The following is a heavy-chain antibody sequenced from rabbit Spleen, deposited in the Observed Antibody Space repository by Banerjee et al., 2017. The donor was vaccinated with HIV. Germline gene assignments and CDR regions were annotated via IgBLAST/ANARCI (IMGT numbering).Heavy chain of an antibody. Sequence: QEQLVETGGGLVQPGGSLTLFCKASGFDFSKYGMSWVRQAPGMGLEWIGYIDPVFGSTYYASWVKGRYTLSKISSTTVTLEMTSLTAADTATYFCARDSGSSFSTYGMDLWGPGTLVTVS. CDR3: ARDSGSSFSTYGMDL. V-gene: IGHV1S39*01. D-gene: IGHD8-1*01. CDR1: GFDFSKYG. J-gene: IGHJ6*01. CDR2: IDPVFGST.